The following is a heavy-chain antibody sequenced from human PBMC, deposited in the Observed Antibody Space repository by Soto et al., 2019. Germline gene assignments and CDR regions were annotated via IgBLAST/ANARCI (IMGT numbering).Heavy chain of an antibody. CDR2: FDPEDGET. J-gene: IGHJ4*02. CDR3: ATEHKGGSYYGAKYYFDY. D-gene: IGHD1-26*01. Sequence: ASVKVSCKVSGYTLTELSMHWVRQAPGKGLEWMGGFDPEDGETIYAQKFQGRVTMTEDTSTDTAYMELSSLRSEDTAVYYCATEHKGGSYYGAKYYFDYWGQGTLVTVSS. V-gene: IGHV1-24*01. CDR1: GYTLTELS.